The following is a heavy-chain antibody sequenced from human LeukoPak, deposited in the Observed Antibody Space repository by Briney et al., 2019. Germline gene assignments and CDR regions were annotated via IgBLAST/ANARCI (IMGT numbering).Heavy chain of an antibody. V-gene: IGHV4-59*06. D-gene: IGHD3-3*01. CDR2: IYYSGST. J-gene: IGHJ3*02. Sequence: SETLSLTCTVSGGSISSYYWSWIRQPPGKGLEWIGYIYYSGSTYYNPSLKSQVTISVDTSKNQFSLKLSSVTAADTAVYYCASLSDLLQAFDIWGQGTMVTVSS. CDR3: ASLSDLLQAFDI. CDR1: GGSISSYY.